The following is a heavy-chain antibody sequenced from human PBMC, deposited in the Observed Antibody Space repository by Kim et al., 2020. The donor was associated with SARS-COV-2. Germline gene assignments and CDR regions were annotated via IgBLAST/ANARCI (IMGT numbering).Heavy chain of an antibody. V-gene: IGHV1-8*01. Sequence: ASVKVSCNASGYTFTGYEINWVRQAPGQGLEWMGRINPNTGNTRFGQKFYGRVTMTRDTSKGTVYMELSSLRSDDTAVYYCSKAGSRGVLWDWGQGTLVTV. CDR3: SKAGSRGVLWD. D-gene: IGHD3-10*01. CDR2: INPNTGNT. CDR1: GYTFTGYE. J-gene: IGHJ1*01.